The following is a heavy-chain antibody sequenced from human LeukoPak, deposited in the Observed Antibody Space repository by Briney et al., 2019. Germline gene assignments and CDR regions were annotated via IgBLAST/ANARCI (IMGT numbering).Heavy chain of an antibody. D-gene: IGHD2-21*01. CDR2: IKSKTDGGTT. CDR3: TRRGGDSYLVSC. CDR1: GFTFSNAW. J-gene: IGHJ4*02. Sequence: GGSLRLSCAASGFTFSNAWMSWVRQAPGRGLEWVGRIKSKTDGGTTDYAAPVKGRFTISRDDSKNTLYLQMNSLKTEDTAVYYCTRRGGDSYLVSCWGQGTLVTVSS. V-gene: IGHV3-15*01.